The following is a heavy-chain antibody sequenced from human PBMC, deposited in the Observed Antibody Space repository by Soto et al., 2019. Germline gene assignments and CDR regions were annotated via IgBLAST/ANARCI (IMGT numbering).Heavy chain of an antibody. V-gene: IGHV1-18*01. CDR3: AREQDRPYYDFWSGYYPDRIPFDY. CDR1: GYTFTSYG. Sequence: ASVKVSCKASGYTFTSYGISWVRQAPGPGLEWMGWISAYNGNTNYAQKLQGRVTMTTDTSTSTAYMELRSLRSDDTAVYYCAREQDRPYYDFWSGYYPDRIPFDYWGQGTLVTVSS. D-gene: IGHD3-3*01. J-gene: IGHJ4*02. CDR2: ISAYNGNT.